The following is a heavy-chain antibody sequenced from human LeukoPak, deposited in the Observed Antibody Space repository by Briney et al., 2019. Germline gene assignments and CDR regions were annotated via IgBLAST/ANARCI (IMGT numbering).Heavy chain of an antibody. Sequence: GASVKVSCKASGYTFTGYYMHWVRQAPGQGLEWMGWINPNSGGTNYAQKLQGRVTMTTDTSTSTAYMELRSLRSDDTAVYYCARDSITIFGVVISNYYYYYMDVWGKGTTVTVSS. D-gene: IGHD3-3*01. CDR3: ARDSITIFGVVISNYYYYYMDV. CDR1: GYTFTGYY. CDR2: INPNSGGT. V-gene: IGHV1-2*02. J-gene: IGHJ6*03.